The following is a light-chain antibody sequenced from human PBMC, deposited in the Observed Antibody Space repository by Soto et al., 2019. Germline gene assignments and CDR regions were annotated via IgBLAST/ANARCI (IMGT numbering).Light chain of an antibody. CDR1: SSDVGGYNY. V-gene: IGLV2-14*01. CDR3: SSYTSSTTYV. Sequence: QSVLTQPASVSGSPGQSITISCTGTSSDVGGYNYVSWFQQRPGEAPKLLIYDVTSRPSGVSNRLSGSKSGNTASLTISGLRPEDEADYYCSSYTSSTTYVFGTGTRSPS. CDR2: DVT. J-gene: IGLJ1*01.